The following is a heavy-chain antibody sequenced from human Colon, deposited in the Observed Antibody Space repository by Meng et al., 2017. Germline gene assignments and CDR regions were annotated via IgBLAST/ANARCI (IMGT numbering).Heavy chain of an antibody. CDR1: VFIFSSYG. D-gene: IGHD6-13*01. CDR3: ARNGLVAAVFKWFDS. Sequence: VEGGVGLVQPWGALSLSCDAVVFIFSSYGMTWVRQAPVNGLEYVSGISNNGGSTYYAKSVKGIFPISRDNSKNTLYLQMGRLRDEDMYVYYCARNGLVAAVFKWFDSWGQGTLVTVSS. V-gene: IGHV3-64*01. J-gene: IGHJ5*01. CDR2: ISNNGGST.